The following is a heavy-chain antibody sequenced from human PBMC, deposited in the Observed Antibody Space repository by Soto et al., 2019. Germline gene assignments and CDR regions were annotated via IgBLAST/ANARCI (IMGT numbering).Heavy chain of an antibody. J-gene: IGHJ6*02. Sequence: PGESLKISCKGSGYSFTSYWIGWVRQMPGKGLEWMGIIYPGDSDTRYSPSFQGQVTISADKSISTAYLQWSSLKASDTAMYYCARQRDVGRLHQANDPAKYYYYYYGMDVWGQGTTVTVSS. CDR3: ARQRDVGRLHQANDPAKYYYYYYGMDV. D-gene: IGHD4-4*01. CDR1: GYSFTSYW. CDR2: IYPGDSDT. V-gene: IGHV5-51*01.